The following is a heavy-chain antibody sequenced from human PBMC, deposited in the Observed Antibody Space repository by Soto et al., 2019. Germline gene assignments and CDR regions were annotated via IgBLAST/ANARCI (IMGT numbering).Heavy chain of an antibody. CDR1: GGSISFYY. CDR2: IYDSGST. D-gene: IGHD6-19*01. J-gene: IGHJ6*02. V-gene: IGHV4-59*01. Sequence: SETLSLTCTVSGGSISFYYWSWIRQPPGKGLEWIGYIYDSGSTTYNPSLKSRVTISVDTSKKQFSLKLSSVTAADTAVYYCARSQWLAGGAFTDVWGQGTTVTVSS. CDR3: ARSQWLAGGAFTDV.